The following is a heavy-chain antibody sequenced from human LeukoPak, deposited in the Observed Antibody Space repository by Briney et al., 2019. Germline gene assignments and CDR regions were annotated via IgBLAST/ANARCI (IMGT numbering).Heavy chain of an antibody. D-gene: IGHD2-2*01. CDR1: GFTVSSNY. CDR3: TRFGYCSSTSCSRDWFDP. J-gene: IGHJ5*02. Sequence: QTGGSLRLSCAASGFTVSSNYMSWVRQAPGKGLEWVSVIYSGGSTYYADSVKGRFTISRDNSKNTLYLQMSSLRAEDTAVYYCTRFGYCSSTSCSRDWFDPWGQGTLVTVSS. V-gene: IGHV3-66*01. CDR2: IYSGGST.